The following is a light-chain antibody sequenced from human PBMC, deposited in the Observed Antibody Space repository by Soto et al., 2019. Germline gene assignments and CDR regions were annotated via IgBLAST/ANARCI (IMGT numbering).Light chain of an antibody. Sequence: QLTKSPSSLHASVGDRLTITRRARQDITKYLAWYQQKPGKAPNLLIYNAFTLHSEVPSRFSGSGSGTEFTLTISGLQPEDFATYYCQQVSSYPSTFGGGTKVDI. CDR3: QQVSSYPST. CDR2: NAF. V-gene: IGKV1-9*01. J-gene: IGKJ4*02. CDR1: QDITKY.